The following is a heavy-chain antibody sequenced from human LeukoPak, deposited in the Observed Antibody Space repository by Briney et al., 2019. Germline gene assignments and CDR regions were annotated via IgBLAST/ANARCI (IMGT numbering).Heavy chain of an antibody. CDR2: IYYSGST. CDR3: ARTSEGYCRGGSCWDYYYYMDV. J-gene: IGHJ6*03. Sequence: SETLSLTCPVSGGSISSYYWSWIRQPPGKGLEWIGYIYYSGSTNYNPSLKSRVTISVDTSKNQFSLKLSSVTAADTAVYYCARTSEGYCRGGSCWDYYYYMDVWGKGTTVTVSS. CDR1: GGSISSYY. V-gene: IGHV4-59*01. D-gene: IGHD2-15*01.